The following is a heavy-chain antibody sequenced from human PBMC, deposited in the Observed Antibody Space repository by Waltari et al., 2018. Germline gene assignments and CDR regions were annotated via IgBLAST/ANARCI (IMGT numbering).Heavy chain of an antibody. CDR2: IYYSGST. CDR1: GGSISSGGYY. J-gene: IGHJ4*02. Sequence: QVQLQESGPGLVKPSQTLSLPCTVPGGSISSGGYYWSWIRQHPGKGLEWIGYIYYSGSTYYNPSLKSRVTISVDTSKNQFSLKLSSVTAADTAVYYCARCVPVFPGNYFDYWGQGTLVTVSS. CDR3: ARCVPVFPGNYFDY. V-gene: IGHV4-31*03. D-gene: IGHD1-20*01.